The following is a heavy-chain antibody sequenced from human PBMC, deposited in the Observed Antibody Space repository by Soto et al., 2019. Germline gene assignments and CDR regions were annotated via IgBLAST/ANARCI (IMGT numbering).Heavy chain of an antibody. CDR1: GYTFTDYY. CDR2: INPKSGGP. V-gene: IGHV1-2*02. CDR3: ASEDCRNTNCLTGLDY. J-gene: IGHJ4*02. Sequence: ASVKVSCKTSGYTFTDYYMHWVRQAPGQGFEWVGGINPKSGGPKYVPKFQGRVTVTRDTSTSTAYMELNRLTSDDTAVYYCASEDCRNTNCLTGLDYWGQGTLVTVS. D-gene: IGHD2-15*01.